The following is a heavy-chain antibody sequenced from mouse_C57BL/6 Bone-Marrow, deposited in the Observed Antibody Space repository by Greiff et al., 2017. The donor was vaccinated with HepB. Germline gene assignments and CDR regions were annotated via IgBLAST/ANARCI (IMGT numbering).Heavy chain of an antibody. J-gene: IGHJ3*01. CDR3: ARRDGYHGGWFAY. CDR1: GYTFTDYN. CDR2: INPNNGGT. D-gene: IGHD2-3*01. V-gene: IGHV1-22*01. Sequence: EVQLQESGPELVKPGASVKMSCKASGYTFTDYNMHWVKQSHGKSLEWIGYINPNNGGTSYNQKFKGKATLTVNKSSSTAYMELRSLTSEDSAVYYCARRDGYHGGWFAYWGQGTLVTVSA.